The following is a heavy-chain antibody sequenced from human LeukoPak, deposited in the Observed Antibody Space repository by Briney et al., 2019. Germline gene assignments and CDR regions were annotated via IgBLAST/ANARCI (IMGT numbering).Heavy chain of an antibody. J-gene: IGHJ4*02. CDR3: ARGGRATVITY. D-gene: IGHD4-11*01. Sequence: PSETLSLTCAVYGGSFSGYYWSWIRQPPGKGLEWIGYIYYSGSTKYNPSLKSRVTISVDTSKNQFSLKLSSVTAADTAVYYCARGGRATVITYWGQGTLVTVSS. CDR2: IYYSGST. CDR1: GGSFSGYY. V-gene: IGHV4-59*01.